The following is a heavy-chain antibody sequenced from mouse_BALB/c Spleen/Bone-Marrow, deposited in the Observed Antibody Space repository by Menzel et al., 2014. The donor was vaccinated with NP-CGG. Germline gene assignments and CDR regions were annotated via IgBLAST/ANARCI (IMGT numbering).Heavy chain of an antibody. CDR1: GFSLTSYG. D-gene: IGHD1-1*01. CDR2: IWAGGST. V-gene: IGHV2-9*02. Sequence: VMLVESGPGLVAPSQSLSITCTVSGFSLTSYGVHWVRQPPGKGLEWLGVIWAGGSTNYNSALMSRLSISKDNSKSQVFLKKNSLQTDDTAMYYCARAPLLRYHYAMDYWGQGTSVTVSS. J-gene: IGHJ4*01. CDR3: ARAPLLRYHYAMDY.